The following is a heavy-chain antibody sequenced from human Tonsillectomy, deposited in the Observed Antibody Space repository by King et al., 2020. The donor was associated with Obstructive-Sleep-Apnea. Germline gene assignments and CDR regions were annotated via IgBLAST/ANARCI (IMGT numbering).Heavy chain of an antibody. CDR1: GFTFNSFT. D-gene: IGHD2-2*01. CDR3: ARDPSGRYCSSTFCHGGTNYFDY. V-gene: IGHV3-30*04. J-gene: IGHJ4*02. Sequence: VQLVESGGGVVQPGRSLRLSCAASGFTFNSFTMHWVRQAPGKGLEWVTVISYDGSDKYYADSVKGRLTISRENSKSTVHLQMNNLRPEDTAVYYCARDPSGRYCSSTFCHGGTNYFDYWGQGALVTVSS. CDR2: ISYDGSDK.